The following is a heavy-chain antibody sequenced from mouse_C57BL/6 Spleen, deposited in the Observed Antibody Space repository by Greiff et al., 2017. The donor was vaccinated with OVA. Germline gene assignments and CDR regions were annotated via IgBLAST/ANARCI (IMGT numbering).Heavy chain of an antibody. CDR1: GFSLSTFGMG. D-gene: IGHD2-5*01. Sequence: QVTLKESGPGILQPSQTLSLTCSFSGFSLSTFGMGVGWIRQPSGKGLEWLAHIWWDDDKYYNPALKSRLTVSKDTSKNQVFLKIANVDTADTATYYCARTSYYSNLYYFDYWGQGTTLTVSS. V-gene: IGHV8-8*01. J-gene: IGHJ2*01. CDR3: ARTSYYSNLYYFDY. CDR2: IWWDDDK.